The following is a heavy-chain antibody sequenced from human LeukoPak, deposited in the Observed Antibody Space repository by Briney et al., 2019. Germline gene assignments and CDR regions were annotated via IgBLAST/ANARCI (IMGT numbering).Heavy chain of an antibody. J-gene: IGHJ3*02. V-gene: IGHV4-4*02. D-gene: IGHD3-22*01. Sequence: SETLSLTCAVSGGSISSSNWWSWVRQPPGKGLKWIGEIYHSGSTNYNPSLKSRVTISVDKSKNQFSLKLSSVTAADTAVYYCARLTYYYDSSGYGGAFDIWGQGTMVTVSS. CDR3: ARLTYYYDSSGYGGAFDI. CDR1: GGSISSSNW. CDR2: IYHSGST.